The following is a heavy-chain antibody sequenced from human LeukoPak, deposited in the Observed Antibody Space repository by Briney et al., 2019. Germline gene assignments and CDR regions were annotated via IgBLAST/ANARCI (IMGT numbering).Heavy chain of an antibody. CDR2: ISSSSSYI. Sequence: GGSLRLSCAASGFTFSSYSMNWVRQAPGKGLEWVSSISSSSSYIYYADSVKGRFTISRDNAKNSLYLQMNSLRAEDTAVYYCARDLTAATAGYWYFDLWGRGTLVTVSS. D-gene: IGHD4-17*01. V-gene: IGHV3-21*01. CDR1: GFTFSSYS. CDR3: ARDLTAATAGYWYFDL. J-gene: IGHJ2*01.